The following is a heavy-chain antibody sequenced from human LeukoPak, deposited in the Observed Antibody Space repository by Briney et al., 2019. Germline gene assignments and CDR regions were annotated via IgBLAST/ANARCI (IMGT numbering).Heavy chain of an antibody. CDR1: GFTFSSYA. Sequence: PGGSLRLSCAASGFTFSSYAMSWVRQAPGKGLEWVSGISGSGGNTYYADSVKGRFTISRDNSKNTLNLQMSSLRAEDTAVYYCAKTWNHYYYYNMGVWGQGTTVTVSS. J-gene: IGHJ6*02. D-gene: IGHD1-1*01. CDR3: AKTWNHYYYYNMGV. CDR2: ISGSGGNT. V-gene: IGHV3-23*01.